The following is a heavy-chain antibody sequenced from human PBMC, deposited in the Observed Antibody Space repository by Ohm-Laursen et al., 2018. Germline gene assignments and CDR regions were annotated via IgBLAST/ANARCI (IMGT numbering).Heavy chain of an antibody. V-gene: IGHV4-4*07. CDR3: ARGRGTYSLGAFDI. D-gene: IGHD1-26*01. CDR1: GGSISSYY. J-gene: IGHJ3*02. CDR2: IYTSGST. Sequence: SDTLSLTCSVSGGSISSYYWSWIRQPAGKGLEWIGRIYTSGSTNYNSSLKSRVTMSVDTSKNQFSLKLSSVAAADTAVYYCARGRGTYSLGAFDIWGQGTMVTVSS.